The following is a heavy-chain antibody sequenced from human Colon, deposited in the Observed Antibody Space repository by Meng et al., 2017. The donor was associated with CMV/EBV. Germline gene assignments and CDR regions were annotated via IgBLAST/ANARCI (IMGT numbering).Heavy chain of an antibody. CDR3: AREPFLYSGIIYGADY. V-gene: IGHV1-46*01. J-gene: IGHJ4*02. CDR2: INPSGGST. CDR1: GYTFTSYY. D-gene: IGHD1-26*01. Sequence: ASVKVSCKASGYTFTSYYMHWVRQAPGQGLEWMGIINPSGGSTSYAQKFQGRVTMTRDTSTSTVYMELSSLRSEDTAVYYCAREPFLYSGIIYGADYWGQGTLVTVSS.